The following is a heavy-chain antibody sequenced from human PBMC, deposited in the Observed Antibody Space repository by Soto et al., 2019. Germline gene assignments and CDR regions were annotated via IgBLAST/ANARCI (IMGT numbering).Heavy chain of an antibody. CDR1: GGTFSNYA. Sequence: QVQLVQSGAEVKKPGSSVKVSCKVSGGTFSNYAIDWVRLAPGHGLEWMGGIVPIFGTTYYTQKFQGRATIIADDSTTTAYLEMSSLRSEDPAISYCARVEAVAGLYNYHGLDVWGQGTAVTVSS. CDR2: IVPIFGTT. CDR3: ARVEAVAGLYNYHGLDV. V-gene: IGHV1-69*12. D-gene: IGHD6-19*01. J-gene: IGHJ6*02.